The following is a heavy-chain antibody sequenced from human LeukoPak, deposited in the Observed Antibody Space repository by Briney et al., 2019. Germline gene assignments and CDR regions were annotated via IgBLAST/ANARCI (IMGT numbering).Heavy chain of an antibody. CDR2: ISSYNGNT. V-gene: IGHV1-18*01. CDR1: GYVFTSYD. D-gene: IGHD1-14*01. Sequence: ASVNVSCKACGYVFTSYDMSGVRQAPGQGREWMGWISSYNGNTNYAQKLQGRVTLTTETSTSTAYLELRGLSSDDTAVYYCAGAPDWFDPWGQGTLVTVSS. J-gene: IGHJ5*02. CDR3: AGAPDWFDP.